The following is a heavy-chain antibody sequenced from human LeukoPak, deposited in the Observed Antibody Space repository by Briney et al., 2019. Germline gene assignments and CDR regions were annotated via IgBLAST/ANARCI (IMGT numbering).Heavy chain of an antibody. J-gene: IGHJ4*02. CDR2: MNPNSGNT. CDR3: ARGPSLLTNYGIDY. V-gene: IGHV1-8*01. CDR1: GYTFTSCD. Sequence: GASVKVSCKASGYTFTSCDINWVRQATGQGLEWMGWMNPNSGNTGYAQNFQGRITMTRNTSISTAYTELSSLKSEDTAVYYCARGPSLLTNYGIDYWGQGTLVTVSS. D-gene: IGHD2-15*01.